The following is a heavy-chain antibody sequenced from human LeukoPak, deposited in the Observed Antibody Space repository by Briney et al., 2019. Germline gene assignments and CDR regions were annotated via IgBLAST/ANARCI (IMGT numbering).Heavy chain of an antibody. V-gene: IGHV1-8*03. J-gene: IGHJ4*02. CDR1: GYTFTSYD. CDR2: MNPNSGNT. CDR3: ARPDVGADGFDY. Sequence: ASVKVSCKASGYTFTSYDINWVRQATGQGLEWMGWMNPNSGNTGYAQKFQGRVTITRNTSISTAYMELSSLRSEDTAVYYCARPDVGADGFDYWGQGTLVTVSS. D-gene: IGHD1-26*01.